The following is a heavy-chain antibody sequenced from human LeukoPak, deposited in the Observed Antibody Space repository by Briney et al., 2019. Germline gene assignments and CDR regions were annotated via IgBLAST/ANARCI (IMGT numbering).Heavy chain of an antibody. Sequence: GGSLRLSCAASGFTFSSYSMNWVRQAPGKGLEWVSYISSSSSTIYYEDSVKGRFTISRDNAKNSLYLQMNSLRAEDTAVYYCTRAVTMVRGAHNYYGMDGCVQGNTAT. CDR1: GFTFSSYS. J-gene: IGHJ6*02. CDR2: ISSSSSTI. V-gene: IGHV3-48*04. D-gene: IGHD3-10*01. CDR3: TRAVTMVRGAHNYYGMDG.